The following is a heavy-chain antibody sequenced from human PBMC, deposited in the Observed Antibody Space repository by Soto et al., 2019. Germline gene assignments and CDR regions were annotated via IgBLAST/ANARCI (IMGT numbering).Heavy chain of an antibody. CDR3: ARSRGGYFGY. CDR1: GASISSYY. Sequence: QVQLQESGPGLVKPSETLSLTCTVSGASISSYYWSWIRQPPGKGLQWIGYIYYYSGSTNYNPSLMRRVTISVDMSTNQFSLKLSSVTAADTAVYYCARSRGGYFGYWGQGTLVTVSS. V-gene: IGHV4-59*01. D-gene: IGHD3-22*01. CDR2: IYYYSGST. J-gene: IGHJ4*02.